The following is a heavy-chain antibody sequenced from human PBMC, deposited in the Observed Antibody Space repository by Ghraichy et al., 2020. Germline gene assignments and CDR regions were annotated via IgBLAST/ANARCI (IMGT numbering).Heavy chain of an antibody. V-gene: IGHV2-5*02. D-gene: IGHD4-17*01. J-gene: IGHJ4*02. CDR2: IYGDDDK. CDR3: IHRRRGYGDYIG. CDR1: GFSLTTSGVG. Sequence: SGPTLVKPTQTLTLTCSFSGFSLTTSGVGVGWIRQPPGKAPEWLALIYGDDDKRYSPSLNNRLTITKDTSTNQVVLTMTNMDPVDTGTYYCIHRRRGYGDYIGWGQGTLVTVSS.